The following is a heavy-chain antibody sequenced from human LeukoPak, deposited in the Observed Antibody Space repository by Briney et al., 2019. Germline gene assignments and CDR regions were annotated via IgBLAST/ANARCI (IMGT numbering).Heavy chain of an antibody. CDR2: IYYSGST. CDR3: AGDYSSASYRFDY. D-gene: IGHD3-10*01. J-gene: IGHJ4*02. V-gene: IGHV4-61*01. CDR1: GGSISSYPISSYS. Sequence: SETLSLTCTVSGGSISSYPISSYSWSWIRQPPGRGLEWIGYIYYSGSTTYNPSLKSRLTISLDTSKNQFSPKLSSVTAADTAVYYCAGDYSSASYRFDYWGQGTLVSVSS.